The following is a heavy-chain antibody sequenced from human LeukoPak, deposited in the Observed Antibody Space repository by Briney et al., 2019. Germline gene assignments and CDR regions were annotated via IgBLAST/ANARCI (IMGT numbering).Heavy chain of an antibody. J-gene: IGHJ4*02. CDR2: ISAYNGNT. Sequence: GASVKVSCKASGYTFTSDGISWVRQAPGQGLEWMGWISAYNGNTNYAQKLQGRVTMTTNTSTSTAYMELRSLRSDDTAVYYCARMETPAYSGSYYWPQYYWGQGTLVTVSS. CDR3: ARMETPAYSGSYYWPQYY. CDR1: GYTFTSDG. D-gene: IGHD1-26*01. V-gene: IGHV1-18*01.